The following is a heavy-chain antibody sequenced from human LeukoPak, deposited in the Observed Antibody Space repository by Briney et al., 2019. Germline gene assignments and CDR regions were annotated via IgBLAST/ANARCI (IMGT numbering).Heavy chain of an antibody. CDR3: ARDLLNGAAGPL. CDR2: IWYDGSNK. CDR1: GFTFSSYG. Sequence: GRSLRLSCAASGFTFSSYGMHWVRQAPGKGLEWVAVIWYDGSNKYYADSVKGRFTISRDNSKNTLYLQMNSLRAEDTAVYYCARDLLNGAAGPLWGRGTLVTVSS. V-gene: IGHV3-33*01. J-gene: IGHJ4*02. D-gene: IGHD6-13*01.